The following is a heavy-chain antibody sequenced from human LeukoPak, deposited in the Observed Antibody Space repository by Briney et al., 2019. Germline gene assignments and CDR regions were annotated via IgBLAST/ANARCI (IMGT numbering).Heavy chain of an antibody. CDR3: ARGGYFYGA. V-gene: IGHV3-7*05. Sequence: GGSLTLSCAASGFSFSSYWMRWVRQAPGKGLEWVANIKQDGSERNYVDSVKGRFTVSRDNAKNSLYLQMNSLRAEDTDVYYCARGGYFYGAGGRGTQVTVSA. J-gene: IGHJ4*02. CDR2: IKQDGSER. CDR1: GFSFSSYW. D-gene: IGHD4/OR15-4a*01.